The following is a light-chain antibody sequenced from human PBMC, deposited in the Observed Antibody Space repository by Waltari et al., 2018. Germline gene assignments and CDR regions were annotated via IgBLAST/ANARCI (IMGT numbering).Light chain of an antibody. V-gene: IGLV2-14*01. CDR1: RSDVGGFTS. CDR3: SSYTSSSAFVV. Sequence: SALTQPASVSGSPGQSIHLSCPGTRSDVGGFTSVPCSQQPPGKAPNLMIYEITNRPSGVSNRFSGSKSGNTASLTISGLQAKDEADYYCSSYTSSSAFVVFGGGTKLTVL. CDR2: EIT. J-gene: IGLJ2*01.